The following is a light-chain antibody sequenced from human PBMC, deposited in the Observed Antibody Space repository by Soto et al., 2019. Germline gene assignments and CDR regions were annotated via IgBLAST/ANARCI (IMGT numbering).Light chain of an antibody. CDR2: GAS. J-gene: IGLJ1*01. CDR3: QLNDNGLSGSDV. V-gene: IGLV1-40*01. Sequence: QSVLTQPPSVSSAPGQRVTISCTGSSPNIGAGYDVNWYQQLPETAPKLIIFGASNRPSGVPDRFSGSKSGTSASLVITGLQADDEADYYCQLNDNGLSGSDVFGTGTKVTVL. CDR1: SPNIGAGYD.